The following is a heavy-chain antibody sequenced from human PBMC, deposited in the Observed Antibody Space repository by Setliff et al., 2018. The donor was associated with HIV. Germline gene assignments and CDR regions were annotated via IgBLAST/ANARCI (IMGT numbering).Heavy chain of an antibody. CDR2: ISWNSGRI. Sequence: SLRLSCAASGFTFDDYAMHWVRQAPGKGLEWVSGISWNSGRIDYADSVKGRFTISRDNAKNSLYLQMNSLRAEDTALYYCAKDIGGGYNFWSGYSPDYWGQGTLVTVSS. D-gene: IGHD3-3*01. V-gene: IGHV3-9*01. CDR1: GFTFDDYA. J-gene: IGHJ4*02. CDR3: AKDIGGGYNFWSGYSPDY.